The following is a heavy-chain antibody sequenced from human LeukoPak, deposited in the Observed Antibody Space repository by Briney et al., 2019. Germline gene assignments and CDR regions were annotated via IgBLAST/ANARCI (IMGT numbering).Heavy chain of an antibody. Sequence: PSETLSLTCAVYGGSFSGYYWSWIRQPPGKGLEWIGEINHSGSTNYNPSLKSRVTISVDTSKNQFSLKLSSATAADTAVYYCARGAKLHLNSSSRTGYFDYWGQGTLVTVSS. J-gene: IGHJ4*02. D-gene: IGHD6-13*01. CDR1: GGSFSGYY. CDR2: INHSGST. V-gene: IGHV4-34*01. CDR3: ARGAKLHLNSSSRTGYFDY.